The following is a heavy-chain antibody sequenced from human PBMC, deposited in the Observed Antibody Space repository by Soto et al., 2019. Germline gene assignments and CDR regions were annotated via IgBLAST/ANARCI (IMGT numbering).Heavy chain of an antibody. D-gene: IGHD5-12*01. CDR2: IIPMFDTA. Sequence: QVQLVQSGAEVKKPGSSVKVSCKASGGTFNIYAISWVRQAPGQGLEWMGGIIPMFDTANYAQRFQGRVTITADKSTSTAYMELSSLRSEDTAGFYCARGQRASYNYPDYFDYWGQGTLVTVSS. J-gene: IGHJ4*02. CDR3: ARGQRASYNYPDYFDY. V-gene: IGHV1-69*06. CDR1: GGTFNIYA.